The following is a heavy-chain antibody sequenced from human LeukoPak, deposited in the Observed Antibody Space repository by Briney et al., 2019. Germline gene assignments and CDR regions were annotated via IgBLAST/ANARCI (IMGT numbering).Heavy chain of an antibody. V-gene: IGHV3-21*01. Sequence: PGGSLRLSCPASGLTFSSHSMNWVRQPAGKGLEWVSSISSSSRYIYYADSVKGRFTISRDNAKNSLYLQMNSLRAEDTAVYYCARGRGYSYVYVYWGQGTLVTVSS. CDR3: ARGRGYSYVYVY. J-gene: IGHJ4*02. D-gene: IGHD5-18*01. CDR2: ISSSSRYI. CDR1: GLTFSSHS.